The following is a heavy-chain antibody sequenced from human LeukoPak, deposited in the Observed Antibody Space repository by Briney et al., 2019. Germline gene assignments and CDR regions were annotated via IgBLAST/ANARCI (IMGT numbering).Heavy chain of an antibody. CDR2: ISYDGSNK. CDR1: GFPFSSYA. Sequence: GGSLRLSCAASGFPFSSYAMHWVRQAPGKGLEWVAVISYDGSNKYYADSVKGRFTISRDNSKNTLYLQMNSLRAEDTAVYYCARVSVAYGSGRYYFDYWGQGTLVTVSS. V-gene: IGHV3-30*14. D-gene: IGHD3-10*01. J-gene: IGHJ4*02. CDR3: ARVSVAYGSGRYYFDY.